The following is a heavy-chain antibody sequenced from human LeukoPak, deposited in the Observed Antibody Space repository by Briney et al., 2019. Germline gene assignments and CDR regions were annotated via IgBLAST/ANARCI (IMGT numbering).Heavy chain of an antibody. CDR1: GFTFSSYA. D-gene: IGHD1-1*01. J-gene: IGHJ6*02. V-gene: IGHV3-23*01. Sequence: GGSLRLSCAASGFTFSSYAMSWVRQAPGKGLEWVSAISGSGGSTYYADSVKGRFTISRDNAKNSLYLQMNSLRAEDTAVYYCARTGLLKLEDYYYGMDVWGQGTTVTVSS. CDR3: ARTGLLKLEDYYYGMDV. CDR2: ISGSGGST.